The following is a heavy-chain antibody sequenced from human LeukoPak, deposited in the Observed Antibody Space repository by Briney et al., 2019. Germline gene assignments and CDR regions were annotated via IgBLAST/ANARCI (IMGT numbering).Heavy chain of an antibody. D-gene: IGHD1-26*01. V-gene: IGHV4-39*07. J-gene: IGHJ4*02. CDR2: IYYSGST. CDR3: ASGSYYFGLFDY. Sequence: SETLSLTCTVSGGSISSSSYYWGWIRQPPGKGLEWIGSIYYSGSTYYNPSLKSRVTISVDTSKNQFSLKLSSVTAADTAVYYCASGSYYFGLFDYWGQGTLVTVSS. CDR1: GGSISSSSYY.